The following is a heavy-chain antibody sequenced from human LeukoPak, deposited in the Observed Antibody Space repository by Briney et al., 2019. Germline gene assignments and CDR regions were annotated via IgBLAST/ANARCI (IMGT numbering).Heavy chain of an antibody. CDR2: ITSSSSYI. D-gene: IGHD3-22*01. V-gene: IGHV3-21*01. J-gene: IGHJ3*02. Sequence: PGGSLRLSCAASGFTFSSYSMNWVRQAPGKGLQWVSSITSSSSYIYYADSVKGRFTISRDNAKNSLYLQMNSLRAEDTAVYYCARDPYYYDSSGYYKPIAGDAFDIWGQGTMVTVSS. CDR3: ARDPYYYDSSGYYKPIAGDAFDI. CDR1: GFTFSSYS.